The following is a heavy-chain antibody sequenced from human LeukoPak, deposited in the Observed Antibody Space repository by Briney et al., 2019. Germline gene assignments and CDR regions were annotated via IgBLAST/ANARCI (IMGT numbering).Heavy chain of an antibody. CDR2: INPNSGGT. CDR3: ARDRITVVKRYYFDY. V-gene: IGHV1-2*02. D-gene: IGHD4-23*01. Sequence: ASVKVSCKASGYTFTGYYMHWVRQAPGQGVEWMGWINPNSGGTNYAQKFQGRVTMTRDTSISTAYMELSRLRSDDTAVYYCARDRITVVKRYYFDYWGQGTLVTVSS. J-gene: IGHJ4*02. CDR1: GYTFTGYY.